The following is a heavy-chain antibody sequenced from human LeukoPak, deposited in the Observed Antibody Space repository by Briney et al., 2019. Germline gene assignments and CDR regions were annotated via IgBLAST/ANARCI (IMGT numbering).Heavy chain of an antibody. D-gene: IGHD2-2*01. Sequence: SETLSLTCTVSGGSISSYYWSWIRQPPGKGLEWIGYIYYSGSTNYNPSLKSRVTISVDTSKNQFSLKLSSVTAADTAVYYCARRNRYCSSTSCYSTYYYMDVWGKGTTVTVSS. J-gene: IGHJ6*03. CDR3: ARRNRYCSSTSCYSTYYYMDV. CDR1: GGSISSYY. CDR2: IYYSGST. V-gene: IGHV4-59*01.